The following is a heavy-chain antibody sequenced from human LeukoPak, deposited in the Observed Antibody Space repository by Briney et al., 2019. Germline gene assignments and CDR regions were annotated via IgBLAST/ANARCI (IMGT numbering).Heavy chain of an antibody. V-gene: IGHV3-74*01. CDR1: GFAPSKDW. CDR3: ASFGQQWLESY. J-gene: IGHJ4*02. Sequence: GGSLRLSCVASGFAPSKDWMHWVRQVPGEGPEWVSRISTDGRTTGYADSVKGRFTISRDNAKNTLFLEMNNLKVEDTAVYYCASFGQQWLESYWGLGTLVTVSS. D-gene: IGHD6-19*01. CDR2: ISTDGRTT.